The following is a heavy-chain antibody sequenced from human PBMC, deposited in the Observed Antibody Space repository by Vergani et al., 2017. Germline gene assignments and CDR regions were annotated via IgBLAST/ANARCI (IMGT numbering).Heavy chain of an antibody. D-gene: IGHD1-26*01. V-gene: IGHV3-30*11. CDR2: ISNDGSNK. Sequence: QVQLVESGGGVVQPGGSLRLSCAASGFTFSNYAMHWVRQAPGKGLEWVAVISNDGSNKYFADSVKGRFIISRDNSRNMLYLQMNSLRGEDTAVYYCARDVAHRWEPEYYFDYWGQGTLVTVSS. CDR1: GFTFSNYA. CDR3: ARDVAHRWEPEYYFDY. J-gene: IGHJ4*02.